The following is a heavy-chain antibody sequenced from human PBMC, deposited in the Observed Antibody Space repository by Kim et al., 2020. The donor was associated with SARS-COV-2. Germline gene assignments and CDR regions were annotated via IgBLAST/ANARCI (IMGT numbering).Heavy chain of an antibody. J-gene: IGHJ5*02. V-gene: IGHV3-7*03. Sequence: GGSLRLSCAASGFTFSSYWMSWVRQAPGKGLEWVANIKQDGSEKYYVDSVKGRFTISRDNAKNSLYLQMNSLRAEDTAVYYCASGAGTSIRDNWFDPWGQGTLVTISS. CDR2: IKQDGSEK. D-gene: IGHD6-19*01. CDR3: ASGAGTSIRDNWFDP. CDR1: GFTFSSYW.